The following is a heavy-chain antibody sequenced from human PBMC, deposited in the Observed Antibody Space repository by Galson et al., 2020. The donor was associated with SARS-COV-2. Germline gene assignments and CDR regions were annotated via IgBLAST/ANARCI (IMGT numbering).Heavy chain of an antibody. J-gene: IGHJ4*02. Sequence: SETLSLTCTVSGGSIRSGGYYWSWIRQHPGKGLEWLGYIYYSGSTYYNPSLKSRVTISVDTSKNQFSLKLSSVTAADTAVYYCARYYGDYSYFDYWGQGTLVTVSS. D-gene: IGHD4-17*01. CDR3: ARYYGDYSYFDY. CDR1: GGSIRSGGYY. CDR2: IYYSGST. V-gene: IGHV4-31*03.